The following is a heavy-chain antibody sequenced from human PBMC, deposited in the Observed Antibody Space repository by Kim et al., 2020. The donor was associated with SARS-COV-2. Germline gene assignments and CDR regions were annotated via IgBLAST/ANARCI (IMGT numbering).Heavy chain of an antibody. J-gene: IGHJ6*02. CDR2: ISYDGSNK. CDR3: ARDFSIQGYGDYVDYYYGMDV. Sequence: GGSLGLSCAASGFTFSSYAMHWVRQAPGKGLEWVAVISYDGSNKYYADSVKGRFTISRDNSKNTLYLQMNSLRAEDTAVYYCARDFSIQGYGDYVDYYYGMDVWGQGTTVTVSS. D-gene: IGHD4-17*01. CDR1: GFTFSSYA. V-gene: IGHV3-30*04.